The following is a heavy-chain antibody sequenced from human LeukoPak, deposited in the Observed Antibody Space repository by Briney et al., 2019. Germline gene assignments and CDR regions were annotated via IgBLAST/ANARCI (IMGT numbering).Heavy chain of an antibody. CDR1: GFTFSSYW. Sequence: GXSLRXSCAASGFTFSSYWMHWVRQAPGKGLVWVSRINSDGSGTDYADAVKGRFTISRDNDKKTLYLQKNSLRGEDTAVYYCARDTIAVAGDFDFWGQGTLVTVSS. V-gene: IGHV3-74*01. CDR3: ARDTIAVAGDFDF. D-gene: IGHD6-19*01. J-gene: IGHJ4*02. CDR2: INSDGSGT.